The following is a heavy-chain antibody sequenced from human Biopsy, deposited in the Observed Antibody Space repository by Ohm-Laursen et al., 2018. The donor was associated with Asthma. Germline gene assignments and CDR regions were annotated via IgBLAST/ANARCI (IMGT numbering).Heavy chain of an antibody. V-gene: IGHV3-9*01. CDR1: GFKFDEYT. D-gene: IGHD3-22*01. CDR2: ISWNSATI. Sequence: SLRLSCTASGFKFDEYTMHWVRQAPGKGLEWVSGISWNSATIGYADSAEGRFAISRDNAKNSVFLHMDSLRPEDTAFYYCAKVRSDWVITESFDYWGKGVLVTVSS. CDR3: AKVRSDWVITESFDY. J-gene: IGHJ4*02.